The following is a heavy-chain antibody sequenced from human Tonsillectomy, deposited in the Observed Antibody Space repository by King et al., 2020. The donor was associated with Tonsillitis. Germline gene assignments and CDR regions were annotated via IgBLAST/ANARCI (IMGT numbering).Heavy chain of an antibody. J-gene: IGHJ3*02. V-gene: IGHV3-21*01. CDR2: ISSSSSHI. CDR1: GFTFSSYS. Sequence: VQLVESGGGLGKPGGSLRLSCAASGFTFSSYSMNWVRQAPGKGREWVSSISSSSSHIYYADSVKGRFTISIDNAKNSLYLQMNSLRAEDTAVYYCASHLSHDAFDIWGQGTMVTVSS. CDR3: ASHLSHDAFDI.